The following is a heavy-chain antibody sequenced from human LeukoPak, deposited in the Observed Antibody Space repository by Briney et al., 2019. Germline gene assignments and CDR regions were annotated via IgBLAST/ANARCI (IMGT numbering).Heavy chain of an antibody. Sequence: PGGSLRLSCAASGFTFSSYGMHWVRQAPGKGLEWVAFIRYDGSNKYYADSVKGRFTISRDNSKNTLYLQMNSLRAEDPAVYYCAKVGDKIVVVPAAPHDYWGQGTLVTVSS. CDR2: IRYDGSNK. CDR3: AKVGDKIVVVPAAPHDY. D-gene: IGHD2-2*01. CDR1: GFTFSSYG. J-gene: IGHJ4*02. V-gene: IGHV3-30*02.